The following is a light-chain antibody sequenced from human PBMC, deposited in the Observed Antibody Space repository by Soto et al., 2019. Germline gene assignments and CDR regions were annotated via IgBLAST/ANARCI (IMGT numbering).Light chain of an antibody. Sequence: DIQMTQSPSTLSASVGDRVTITCRVSQSISSWLAWYQQKPGKAPSLLIYKASSLESGVPSRFSGSGSGTEFTLNISSLQPDDFASYYCQQYNSSPWTFGQGTKVEVK. J-gene: IGKJ1*01. V-gene: IGKV1-5*03. CDR3: QQYNSSPWT. CDR1: QSISSW. CDR2: KAS.